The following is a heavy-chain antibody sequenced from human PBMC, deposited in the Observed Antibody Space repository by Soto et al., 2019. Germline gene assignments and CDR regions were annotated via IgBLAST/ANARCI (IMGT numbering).Heavy chain of an antibody. CDR1: GGSISSGGYS. V-gene: IGHV4-30-2*01. J-gene: IGHJ5*02. CDR3: ARVNYDFWSGYSPYNWFDP. CDR2: IYHSGST. D-gene: IGHD3-3*01. Sequence: PSETLSLTCAVSGGSISSGGYSWSWTRQPPGKGLEWIGYIYHSGSTYYNPSRKSRVTISVDRSKNQFSLKLSSVTAADTAVYYCARVNYDFWSGYSPYNWFDPWGQGTLVT.